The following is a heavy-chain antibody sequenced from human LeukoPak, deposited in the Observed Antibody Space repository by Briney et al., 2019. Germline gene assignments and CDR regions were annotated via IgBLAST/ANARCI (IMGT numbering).Heavy chain of an antibody. CDR3: ATRLAVDAFDV. CDR1: GFTFSSYA. Sequence: PGGSLRLSCAASGFTFSSYAMSWVRQAPGKGLEWVAAISYDGNSQYYADSVKGRFHIYRDNLKSAQYLQMNSLRGEDTALYHCATRLAVDAFDVWGQGAMVTVSS. CDR2: ISYDGNSQ. V-gene: IGHV3-30*04. D-gene: IGHD3-9*01. J-gene: IGHJ3*01.